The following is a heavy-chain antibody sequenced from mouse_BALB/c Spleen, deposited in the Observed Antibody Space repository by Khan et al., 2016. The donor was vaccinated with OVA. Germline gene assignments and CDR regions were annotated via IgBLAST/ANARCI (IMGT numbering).Heavy chain of an antibody. CDR3: ARVGYNGTMDY. CDR2: INTYTGEP. J-gene: IGHJ4*01. Sequence: QIQLVQSGPELKKPGETVKISCKASGYTFTNYGMNWVKQAPGKGLKWMGWINTYTGEPTYADDFKGRFAFSLETSARTAHLQINNLKNEDPATYFCARVGYNGTMDYWGQGTSVTVSS. V-gene: IGHV9-3-1*01. CDR1: GYTFTNYG. D-gene: IGHD2-14*01.